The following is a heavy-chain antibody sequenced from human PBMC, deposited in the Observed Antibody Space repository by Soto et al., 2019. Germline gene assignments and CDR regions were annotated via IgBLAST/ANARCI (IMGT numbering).Heavy chain of an antibody. V-gene: IGHV3-13*01. CDR1: GFTFSSYD. J-gene: IGHJ3*02. Sequence: PGGSLRLSCAASGFTFSSYDMHWVRQATGKGLEWVSAIGTAGDTYYPGSVKGRFTISRENAKNSLHLQMNSLRAGDTAVYYCARDRGRGDAFDIWGQGTMVTVSS. CDR3: ARDRGRGDAFDI. CDR2: IGTAGDT.